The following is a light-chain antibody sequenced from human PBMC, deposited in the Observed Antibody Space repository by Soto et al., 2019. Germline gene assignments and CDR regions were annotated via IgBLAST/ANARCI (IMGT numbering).Light chain of an antibody. Sequence: DIPMTQSPSTLSASVGERVTITCRASQTINTWLAWYQHKPGKAPKLLIYDAPTLQTGVPSRFSGYSSGTEFTLTISSLQPDDLATYFCQQYHSFSPEGLTFGGGTKVEL. CDR1: QTINTW. V-gene: IGKV1-5*01. CDR3: QQYHSFSPEGLT. J-gene: IGKJ4*01. CDR2: DAP.